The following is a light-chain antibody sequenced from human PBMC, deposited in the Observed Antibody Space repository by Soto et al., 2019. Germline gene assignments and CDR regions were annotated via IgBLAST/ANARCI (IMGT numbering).Light chain of an antibody. CDR2: WAS. J-gene: IGKJ4*01. CDR3: QQYYSTPLT. V-gene: IGKV4-1*01. Sequence: DIVMTQSPDSLAVSVGDSATINCKSSQSCLYSSNNKNYLVWYQQKPGQPPKLLIYWASTRESGVPDRFSGSGSGTDFTLTISSLQAEDVAVYYCQQYYSTPLTFGGGTKVDIK. CDR1: QSCLYSSNNKNY.